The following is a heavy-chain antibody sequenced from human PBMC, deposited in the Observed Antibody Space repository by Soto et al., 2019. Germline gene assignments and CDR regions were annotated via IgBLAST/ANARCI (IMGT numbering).Heavy chain of an antibody. CDR2: ISGSGGST. CDR3: AKDGKGGTSYHTDY. V-gene: IGHV3-23*01. D-gene: IGHD2-2*02. CDR1: GFTFSSYA. Sequence: EVQLLESGGGLVQPGGSLRLSCAASGFTFSSYAMSWVRQAPGKGLEWVSAISGSGGSTYYADSVKGRFTISRDNSKNPLYLQMNSLRAEDTAVYYCAKDGKGGTSYHTDYWGQGTLVTVSS. J-gene: IGHJ4*02.